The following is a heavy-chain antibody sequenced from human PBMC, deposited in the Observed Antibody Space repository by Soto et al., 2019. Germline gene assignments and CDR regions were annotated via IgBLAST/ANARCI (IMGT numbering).Heavy chain of an antibody. Sequence: SETLSLTCAVSGGSISSGGYSWSWIRQPPGKGLEWIGYMYHSGSTYYNPSLKSRVTISIDTSKNHFSLKLISVTAADTAVYYCAAHREDPDAYYRYYFDYWGQGALVTVSS. CDR2: MYHSGST. V-gene: IGHV4-30-2*01. D-gene: IGHD3-16*01. CDR1: GGSISSGGYS. CDR3: AAHREDPDAYYRYYFDY. J-gene: IGHJ4*02.